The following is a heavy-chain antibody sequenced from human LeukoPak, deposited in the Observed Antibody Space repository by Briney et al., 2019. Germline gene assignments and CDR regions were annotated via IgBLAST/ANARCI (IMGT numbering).Heavy chain of an antibody. CDR3: AKTSLWDGSGHYYYMDV. J-gene: IGHJ6*03. Sequence: GGSLRLSCAASGFTFSTYSMNWVRQAPGKGLEWVSSISTSSIYIYYANSLKGRFTISRDNAKNSLYLQMISLGAEDTALYYCAKTSLWDGSGHYYYMDVWGKGTTVTISS. CDR2: ISTSSIYI. D-gene: IGHD2-15*01. V-gene: IGHV3-21*01. CDR1: GFTFSTYS.